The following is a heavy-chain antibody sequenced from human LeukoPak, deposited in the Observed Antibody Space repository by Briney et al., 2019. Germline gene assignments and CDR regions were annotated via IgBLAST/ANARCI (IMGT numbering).Heavy chain of an antibody. V-gene: IGHV1-69*05. J-gene: IGHJ4*02. CDR1: GGTFSSYA. CDR3: ARDSSRGYDFWSGSLPFDY. Sequence: GASVKVSCKASGGTFSSYAISWVRQAPGQGLEWMGGIIPIFGTANYAQKFQGRVTITTDESTSTAYMELSSLRSEDTAVYYCARDSSRGYDFWSGSLPFDYWGQGTLVTVSS. D-gene: IGHD3-3*01. CDR2: IIPIFGTA.